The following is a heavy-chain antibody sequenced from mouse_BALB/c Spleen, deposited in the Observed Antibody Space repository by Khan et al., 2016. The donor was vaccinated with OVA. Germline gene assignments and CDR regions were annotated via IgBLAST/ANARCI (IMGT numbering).Heavy chain of an antibody. CDR2: ITSGGSYT. V-gene: IGHV5-6-4*01. CDR1: GFTFSSYS. J-gene: IGHJ2*01. Sequence: EVELVESGGGLVKPGGSLRLSCEASGFTFSSYSMSWVRQTPEKRLEWVATITSGGSYTYSPDSVQGRFTISRDNAKNPLYLQMSSLNSEDTAIYYYTRERNCYGSSFYSDYWGQGTTLTVSS. CDR3: TRERNCYGSSFYSDY. D-gene: IGHD1-1*01.